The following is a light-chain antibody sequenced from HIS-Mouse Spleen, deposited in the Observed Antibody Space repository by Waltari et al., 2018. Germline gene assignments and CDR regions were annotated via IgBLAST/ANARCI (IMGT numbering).Light chain of an antibody. CDR1: SSDAGGYNY. V-gene: IGLV2-14*01. CDR3: SSYTSSSTF. CDR2: EVS. J-gene: IGLJ1*01. Sequence: QSALTQPASVSGSPGQSLTISCTGTSSDAGGYNYVSWYQQHPGKAPKLMIYEVSNRPSGVSNRFSGSKSGNTASLTISGLQAEDEADYYCSSYTSSSTFFGTGTKVTVL.